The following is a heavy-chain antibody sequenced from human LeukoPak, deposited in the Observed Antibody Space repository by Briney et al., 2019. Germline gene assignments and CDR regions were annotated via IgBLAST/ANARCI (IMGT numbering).Heavy chain of an antibody. V-gene: IGHV3-23*01. Sequence: GGSLRLSCAASGFTFSSYAMSWVRQAPGKGLEWFSAISGSGGSTYYADPVKGRFTISRDNSKNTLYLQMNSLRAEDTAVYYCAKEVVYETDYYYYYGMDVWGQGTTVTVSS. D-gene: IGHD2-15*01. CDR2: ISGSGGST. CDR1: GFTFSSYA. J-gene: IGHJ6*02. CDR3: AKEVVYETDYYYYYGMDV.